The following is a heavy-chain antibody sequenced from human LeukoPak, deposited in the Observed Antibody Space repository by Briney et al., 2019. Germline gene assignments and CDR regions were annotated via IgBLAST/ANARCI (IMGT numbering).Heavy chain of an antibody. CDR2: IYYSGTT. Sequence: SETLSLTCIVSGGSINSHYWSWIRQPPGKGLEWIGYIYYSGTTNYNPSLKSRVTISVDTSKNQFSLKLSSVTAADTAVYYCATTRRITMIGGAFDIWGQGTMVTVSS. CDR3: ATTRRITMIGGAFDI. J-gene: IGHJ3*02. CDR1: GGSINSHY. V-gene: IGHV4-59*08. D-gene: IGHD3-10*01.